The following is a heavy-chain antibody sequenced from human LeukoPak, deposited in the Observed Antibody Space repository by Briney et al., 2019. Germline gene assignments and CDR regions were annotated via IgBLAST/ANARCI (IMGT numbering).Heavy chain of an antibody. CDR3: ARRQTSGSYYYYYGMDV. V-gene: IGHV3-64*01. Sequence: GGSLRLSCAASGFTFSSYAMHWVRQAPGKGLEYVSAISSNGGSTYYANSVKGRFTISRDNSKNTLYLQMGSLRAEDMAVYYCARRQTSGSYYYYYGMDVWGQGTTVTVSS. J-gene: IGHJ6*02. D-gene: IGHD1-26*01. CDR2: ISSNGGST. CDR1: GFTFSSYA.